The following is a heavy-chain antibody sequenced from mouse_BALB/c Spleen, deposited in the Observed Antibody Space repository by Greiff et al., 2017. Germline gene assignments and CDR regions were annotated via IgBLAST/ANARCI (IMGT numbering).Heavy chain of an antibody. D-gene: IGHD1-1*01. V-gene: IGHV14-3*02. J-gene: IGHJ2*01. CDR1: GFNIKDPY. CDR3: ARGYYDYFDY. CDR2: IDPANGNT. Sequence: EVQLQQSGAELVKPGASVKLSCTASGFNIKDPYMHWVKQRPEQGLEWIGRIDPANGNTKYDPKFQGKATITADTSSNTAYLQLSSLTSEDTAVYYCARGYYDYFDYWGQGTTLTVSS.